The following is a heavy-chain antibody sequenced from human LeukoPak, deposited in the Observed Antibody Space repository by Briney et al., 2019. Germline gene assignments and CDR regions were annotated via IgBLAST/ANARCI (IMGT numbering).Heavy chain of an antibody. Sequence: SETLSLTCTVSGGSISSGDYYWSWIRQPPGKGLEWIGYICYSGSTNYNPSLKSRVTISVDTSKNQFSLKLSSVTAADTAVYYCARTGSGSYDLFDYWGQGTLVTVSS. CDR2: ICYSGST. CDR1: GGSISSGDYY. J-gene: IGHJ4*02. CDR3: ARTGSGSYDLFDY. D-gene: IGHD3-10*01. V-gene: IGHV4-61*08.